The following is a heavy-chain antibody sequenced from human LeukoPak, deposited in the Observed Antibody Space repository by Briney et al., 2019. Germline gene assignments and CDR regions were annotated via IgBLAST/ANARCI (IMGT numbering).Heavy chain of an antibody. Sequence: SETLSLTCTVSGGSIRSGDYYWSWIRQPPGKGLEWIGYIYYSGSTYYNPSLKSRVTISVDTSKNQFSLKLSSVTAADTAVYYCARQYGDHTTYFDYWGQGTLVTVSS. CDR1: GGSIRSGDYY. CDR3: ARQYGDHTTYFDY. D-gene: IGHD4-17*01. CDR2: IYYSGST. V-gene: IGHV4-30-4*08. J-gene: IGHJ4*02.